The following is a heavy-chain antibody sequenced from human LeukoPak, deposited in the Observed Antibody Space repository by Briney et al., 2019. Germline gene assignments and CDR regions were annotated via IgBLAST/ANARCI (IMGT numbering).Heavy chain of an antibody. V-gene: IGHV4-34*01. CDR2: INHSGST. J-gene: IGHJ4*02. D-gene: IGHD6-19*01. CDR3: ARGLRYSSGWYGY. Sequence: PSETLSLTCAVYGGSFSGYYWSWIRQPPGKGLEWIGEINHSGSTNYNPSLKSRVTISVDTSKNQFSLKLSSVTAADTAEYYCARGLRYSSGWYGYWGQGTLVTVSS. CDR1: GGSFSGYY.